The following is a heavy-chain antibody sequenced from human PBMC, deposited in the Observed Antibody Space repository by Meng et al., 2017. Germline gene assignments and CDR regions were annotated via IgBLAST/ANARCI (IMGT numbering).Heavy chain of an antibody. CDR3: ARGLIAVAGTLFDY. J-gene: IGHJ4*02. CDR2: ISYDGSNK. V-gene: IGHV3-30*04. D-gene: IGHD6-19*01. CDR1: GFTFSSYA. Sequence: GESLKISRAASGFTFSSYAMHWVRQAPGKGLEGGAVISYDGSNKYYADSVKGRFTISRDNSKNTLYLQMNSLRAEDTAVDYCARGLIAVAGTLFDYWGQGTLVTVSS.